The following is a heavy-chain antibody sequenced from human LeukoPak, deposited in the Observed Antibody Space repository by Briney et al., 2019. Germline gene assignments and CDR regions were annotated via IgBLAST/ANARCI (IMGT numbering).Heavy chain of an antibody. Sequence: PSETLSLTCTVSGGSISSHYWSWIRQPPGKGLEWIGYIYYSGSTNYNPSLKSRVTISVDTSKNQFSLRLSSVTAADTAVYYCARDRKGIDYYYYMDVWGKGTTVTVSS. CDR1: GGSISSHY. D-gene: IGHD1-14*01. CDR3: ARDRKGIDYYYYMDV. CDR2: IYYSGST. V-gene: IGHV4-59*11. J-gene: IGHJ6*03.